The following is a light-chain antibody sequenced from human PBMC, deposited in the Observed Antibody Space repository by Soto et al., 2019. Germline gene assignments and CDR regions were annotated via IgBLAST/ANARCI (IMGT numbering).Light chain of an antibody. V-gene: IGKV4-1*01. J-gene: IGKJ2*01. CDR2: WTS. Sequence: DIVMTQSPDSLAVSLGERATINCKSSQSVLYSPNNKNYLAWYQQKPGQPPKLLIYWTSTRGSGVPDRFTGSGSGTDFTLTISSLRAEDVAVYYCQQYYSTPYTFGQGTKLEIK. CDR1: QSVLYSPNNKNY. CDR3: QQYYSTPYT.